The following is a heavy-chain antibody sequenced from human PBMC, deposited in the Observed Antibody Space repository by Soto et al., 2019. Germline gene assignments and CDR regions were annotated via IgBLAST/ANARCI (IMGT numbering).Heavy chain of an antibody. CDR1: GFTFSSYG. J-gene: IGHJ6*02. V-gene: IGHV3-33*01. D-gene: IGHD6-13*01. CDR2: IWYDGSNK. CDR3: ARSIAAAGSFGPYYYYGMDV. Sequence: QVQLVESGGGVVQPGRSLRLSCAASGFTFSSYGMHWVRQAPGKGLEWVAVIWYDGSNKYYADSVKGRFTISRDNSKNRLYRQMNSRRAEDTAVYYCARSIAAAGSFGPYYYYGMDVWGQGTTVTVSS.